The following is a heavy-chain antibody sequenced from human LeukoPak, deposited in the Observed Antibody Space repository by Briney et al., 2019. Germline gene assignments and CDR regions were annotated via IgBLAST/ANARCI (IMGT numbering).Heavy chain of an antibody. D-gene: IGHD2-21*02. CDR2: IIPVFGTA. V-gene: IGHV1-69*13. Sequence: GASVKVSCKASGGTFSSYAISWVRQAPGQGLEWMGGIIPVFGTANYAQKFQGRVTITADESTSTAYMELSSLRSEDTAVYYCARDGVVTAIQYFQHWGQGTLVTVSS. CDR1: GGTFSSYA. J-gene: IGHJ1*01. CDR3: ARDGVVTAIQYFQH.